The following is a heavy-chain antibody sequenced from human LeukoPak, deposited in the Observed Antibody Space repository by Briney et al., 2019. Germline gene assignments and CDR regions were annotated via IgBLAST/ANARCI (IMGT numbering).Heavy chain of an antibody. Sequence: SETLSLTCTVSGGSISSGSYYWSWIRQPAGKGLEWIGRIYTSGSTNYNPSLKSRVTISVDTSKNQFSLKLSSVTAADTAVYYCAREPSMVRGVTIGWFDPWGQGTLVTVSS. J-gene: IGHJ5*02. CDR2: IYTSGST. CDR1: GGSISSGSYY. CDR3: AREPSMVRGVTIGWFDP. V-gene: IGHV4-61*02. D-gene: IGHD3-10*01.